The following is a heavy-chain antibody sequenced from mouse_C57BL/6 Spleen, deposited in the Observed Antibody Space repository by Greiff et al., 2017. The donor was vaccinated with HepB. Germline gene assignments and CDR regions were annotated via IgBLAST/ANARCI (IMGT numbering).Heavy chain of an antibody. D-gene: IGHD2-1*01. CDR2: IYPGDGDT. Sequence: VQLQQSGAELVKPGASVKISCKASGYAFSSYWMNWVKQRPGKGLEWIGQIYPGDGDTNYNGKFKGKATLTADNSSSTAYMQLSSLTSEDSAVYFCAREGGNGNPWFAYWGQGTLVTVSA. CDR3: AREGGNGNPWFAY. J-gene: IGHJ3*01. CDR1: GYAFSSYW. V-gene: IGHV1-80*01.